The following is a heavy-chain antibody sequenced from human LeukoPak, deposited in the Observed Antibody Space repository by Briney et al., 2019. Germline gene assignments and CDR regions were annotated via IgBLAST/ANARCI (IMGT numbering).Heavy chain of an antibody. V-gene: IGHV4-39*07. J-gene: IGHJ3*02. CDR1: GGSISSSSYY. CDR3: ARPPRGAMDANAFDI. D-gene: IGHD3-10*01. CDR2: IYYSGST. Sequence: SETLSLTFTVSGGSISSSSYYWGWIRQPPGKGLEWIGSIYYSGSTYYNPSLKSRVTISVDTSKNQFSLKLSSVTAADTAVYYCARPPRGAMDANAFDIWGQGTMVTVSS.